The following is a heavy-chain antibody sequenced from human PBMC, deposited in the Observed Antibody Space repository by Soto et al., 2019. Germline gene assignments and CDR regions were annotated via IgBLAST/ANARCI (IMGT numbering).Heavy chain of an antibody. Sequence: PVKASCKDSRGPFSSYAISWARQAHGKGIERKGGSIPIFGTANYAQKFQGRVTITADKSTSTAYMELSSLRSEDTAVYYCARASRPPYDFWSGYGYYYYYYGMDVWGQGTTVTVSS. J-gene: IGHJ6*02. CDR3: ARASRPPYDFWSGYGYYYYYYGMDV. V-gene: IGHV1-69*06. CDR2: SIPIFGTA. CDR1: RGPFSSYA. D-gene: IGHD3-3*01.